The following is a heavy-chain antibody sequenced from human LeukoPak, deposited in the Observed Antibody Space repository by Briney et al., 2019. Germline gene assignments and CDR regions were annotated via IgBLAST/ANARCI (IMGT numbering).Heavy chain of an antibody. V-gene: IGHV3-23*01. Sequence: GGSLRLPCAASGFTFSSYAMSWVRQAPGKGLEWVSAISGSGGSTYYADSVRGRFTISRDNSNNMLYLQMSTLRVDDTAIYYCAKDVDSTGYFSEDMGGQSDHWGQGTLVTVSS. J-gene: IGHJ4*02. D-gene: IGHD3-22*01. CDR3: AKDVDSTGYFSEDMGGQSDH. CDR1: GFTFSSYA. CDR2: ISGSGGST.